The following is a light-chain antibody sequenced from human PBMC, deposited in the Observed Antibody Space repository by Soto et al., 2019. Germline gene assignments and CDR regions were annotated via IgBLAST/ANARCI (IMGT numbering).Light chain of an antibody. CDR3: QRYGSSPT. V-gene: IGKV3-20*01. CDR1: QTISSDY. J-gene: IGKJ1*01. CDR2: GAA. Sequence: EILLTPSPGTLSLSPGERATLSCRASQTISSDYLAWYQQKPGQAPRLLIFGAATRAADIPDRFSGSGSGTDFTLTISRLEPEDFAGYYCQRYGSSPTFGQGTKVDIK.